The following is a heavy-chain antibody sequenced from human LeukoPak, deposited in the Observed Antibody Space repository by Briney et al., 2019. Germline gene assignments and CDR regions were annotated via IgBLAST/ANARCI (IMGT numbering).Heavy chain of an antibody. D-gene: IGHD3-16*01. Sequence: TGGSLRLSCAASGFTFSSYGMHWVRQAPGKGLEWVAFIRYDGSNKYYADSVKGRFTISRDNSKNTLYLQMNSLRAEDTAVYYCAKDHDSFITRFGAFDIWGQGTMVTVSS. CDR1: GFTFSSYG. V-gene: IGHV3-30*02. CDR3: AKDHDSFITRFGAFDI. CDR2: IRYDGSNK. J-gene: IGHJ3*02.